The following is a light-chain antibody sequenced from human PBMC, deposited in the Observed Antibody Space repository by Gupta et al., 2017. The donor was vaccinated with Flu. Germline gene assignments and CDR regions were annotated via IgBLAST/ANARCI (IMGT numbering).Light chain of an antibody. V-gene: IGKV3-11*01. CDR3: QQRSNWPGT. J-gene: IGKJ3*01. CDR1: QSVSSY. CDR2: DAS. Sequence: GERAPLSCRASQSVSSYLAWYQQKPGQAPRLLIYDASNRATGIPARFSGSRSGTDFTLTISSLEPEDFAVYYCQQRSNWPGTFGPGTKVDIK.